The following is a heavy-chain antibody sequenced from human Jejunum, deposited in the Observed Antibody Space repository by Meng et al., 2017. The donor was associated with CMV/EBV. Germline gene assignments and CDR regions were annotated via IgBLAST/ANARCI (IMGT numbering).Heavy chain of an antibody. CDR3: ARGGSSSWSRWLDP. CDR2: INHSGTT. CDR1: GDYLSGYY. D-gene: IGHD6-13*01. J-gene: IGHJ5*02. Sequence: CAVYGDYLSGYYWSWVRQPPGKGLEWIGEINHSGTTHYSPSLKSRVTLSVDTSKNQISLKMTSVTAADTAVYFCARGGSSSWSRWLDPWGQGSLVTVSS. V-gene: IGHV4-34*01.